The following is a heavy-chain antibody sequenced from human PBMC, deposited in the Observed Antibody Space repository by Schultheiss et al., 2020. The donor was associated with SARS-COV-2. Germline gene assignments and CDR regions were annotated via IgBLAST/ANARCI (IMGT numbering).Heavy chain of an antibody. CDR1: GDSISSGDYY. V-gene: IGHV4-31*03. CDR3: ASSQYNPKQQLVEEPFDY. D-gene: IGHD6-13*01. J-gene: IGHJ4*02. Sequence: SETLSLTCTVSGDSISSGDYYWSWIRQHPGKGLEWIGYIYYSGSTYYNPSLESRVTISVDTSKNQFSLQLSSVTAADTAVYYCASSQYNPKQQLVEEPFDYWGQGTLVTVSS. CDR2: IYYSGST.